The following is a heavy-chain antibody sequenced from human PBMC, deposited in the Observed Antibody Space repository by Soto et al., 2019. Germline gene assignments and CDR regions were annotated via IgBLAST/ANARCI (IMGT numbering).Heavy chain of an antibody. V-gene: IGHV1-69*02. CDR2: IIPILGIA. CDR3: ARIKSKHYYGSGSLALNWFDP. J-gene: IGHJ5*02. Sequence: GASVTVSCKASGGTFSSYTISWVRQATEQGLEWMGRIIPILGIANYAQKFQGRVTITADKSTSTAYMELSSLRSEDTAVYYCARIKSKHYYGSGSLALNWFDPWGQGTLVTVSS. CDR1: GGTFSSYT. D-gene: IGHD3-10*01.